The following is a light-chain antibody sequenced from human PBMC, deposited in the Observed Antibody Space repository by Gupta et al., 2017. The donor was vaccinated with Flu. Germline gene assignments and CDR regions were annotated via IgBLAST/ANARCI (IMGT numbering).Light chain of an antibody. V-gene: IGLV2-14*03. CDR1: SSDVGGYNY. CDR3: ISYTTTYSGV. CDR2: DVS. Sequence: SITICCTGTSSDVGGYNYVSWYQQHPGNSPKLIIYDVSDRPSGVSNRFSGSKSGNTASLTISGLQAEDEADYYCISYTTTYSGVFGGGTKLTVL. J-gene: IGLJ3*02.